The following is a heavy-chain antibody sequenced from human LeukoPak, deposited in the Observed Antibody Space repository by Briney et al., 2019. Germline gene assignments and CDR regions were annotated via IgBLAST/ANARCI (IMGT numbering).Heavy chain of an antibody. V-gene: IGHV1-8*01. D-gene: IGHD6-6*01. CDR3: ARGPAGWQLADDFDY. Sequence: GASVKVSCKASGYTFTSYDINWVRQATGQGREWMGWMNPNSGNTGYAQKFQGRVTMTRNTSISTAYMELSSLRSEDTAVYYCARGPAGWQLADDFDYWGQGTLVTVSS. J-gene: IGHJ4*02. CDR1: GYTFTSYD. CDR2: MNPNSGNT.